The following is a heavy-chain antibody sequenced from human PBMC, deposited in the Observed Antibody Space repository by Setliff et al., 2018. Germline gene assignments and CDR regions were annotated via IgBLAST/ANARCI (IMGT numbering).Heavy chain of an antibody. CDR1: GYTFTNYG. J-gene: IGHJ4*02. D-gene: IGHD6-19*01. V-gene: IGHV1-18*01. CDR2: IGAYNGNT. CDR3: AGVTIAVAGYFDF. Sequence: ASVKVSCKASGYTFTNYGVTWVRQAPGQGLEWMGWIGAYNGNTYNAHKFQGRVTMTSDTSTSTAYMELRSLRSDDTAVYYCAGVTIAVAGYFDFWGQGTRGTVSS.